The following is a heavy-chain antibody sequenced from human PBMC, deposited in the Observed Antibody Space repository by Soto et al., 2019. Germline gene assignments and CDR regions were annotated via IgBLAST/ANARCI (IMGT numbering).Heavy chain of an antibody. D-gene: IGHD3-10*01. CDR3: ARDLWLGESFRYYFDY. CDR1: GYTFTSYY. CDR2: IIPIFGTA. J-gene: IGHJ4*01. V-gene: IGHV1-69*13. Sequence: SVKVSCKASGYTFTSYYMHWVRQAPGQGLEWMGEIIPIFGTANYAQKFQGRVTITADESTSTAYMELSSLRSEDTAVYYCARDLWLGESFRYYFDYWAQGTLVTVSS.